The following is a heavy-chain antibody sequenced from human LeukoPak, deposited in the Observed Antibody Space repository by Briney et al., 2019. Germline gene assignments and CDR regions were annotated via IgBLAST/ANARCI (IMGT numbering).Heavy chain of an antibody. J-gene: IGHJ4*02. Sequence: GGSLRLSCAASGFTFSSYAMHWVRQAPGKGLEWVAVISYDGSNKYYADSVKGRFTISRDISKSTLYLQMNSLRAEDTAVYYCARSLKEMATIRTFYFDYWGQGTLVTVSS. CDR1: GFTFSSYA. D-gene: IGHD5-24*01. CDR2: ISYDGSNK. CDR3: ARSLKEMATIRTFYFDY. V-gene: IGHV3-30*14.